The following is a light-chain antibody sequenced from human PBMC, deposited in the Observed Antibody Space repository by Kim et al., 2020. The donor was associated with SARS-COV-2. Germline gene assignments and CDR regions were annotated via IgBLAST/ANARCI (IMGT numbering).Light chain of an antibody. CDR3: EHYKNGPQA. V-gene: IGKV3-15*01. CDR1: VSVRVT. J-gene: IGKJ1*01. CDR2: VTS. Sequence: VSPGDRASHSCRARVSVRVTLSWYERKPDQAPRLLICVTSTVGTGGPDQFSGRGAGTEFTLALLGLQTLEFAIHYCEHYKNGPQAFGEGTKVDIK.